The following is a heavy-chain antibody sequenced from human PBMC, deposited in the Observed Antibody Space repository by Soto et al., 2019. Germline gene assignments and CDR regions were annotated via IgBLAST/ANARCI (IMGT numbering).Heavy chain of an antibody. D-gene: IGHD5-12*01. CDR1: GFTFSSYG. CDR3: ARDTGYLESENGMDV. Sequence: GGSLRLSCAASGFTFSSYGMHWVRQAPGKGLEWVAVIWYDGSNKYYADSVKGRFTISRDNSKNTLYLQMNSLRAEDTAVYYCARDTGYLESENGMDVWGQGTTVTVSS. CDR2: IWYDGSNK. J-gene: IGHJ6*02. V-gene: IGHV3-33*01.